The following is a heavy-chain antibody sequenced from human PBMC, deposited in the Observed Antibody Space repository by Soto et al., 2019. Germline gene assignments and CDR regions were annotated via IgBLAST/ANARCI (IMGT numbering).Heavy chain of an antibody. D-gene: IGHD3-3*01. CDR2: INSDGSST. V-gene: IGHV3-74*01. J-gene: IGHJ6*02. CDR3: AREGRFLEWLPIYYYYGMDV. Sequence: GGSLRLSCAASGFTFSSYWMHWVRQAPGKGLVWVSRINSDGSSTSYADSVKGRFTISRDNAKNTLYLQMNSLRAEDTAVYYCAREGRFLEWLPIYYYYGMDVWGQGTTVTVSS. CDR1: GFTFSSYW.